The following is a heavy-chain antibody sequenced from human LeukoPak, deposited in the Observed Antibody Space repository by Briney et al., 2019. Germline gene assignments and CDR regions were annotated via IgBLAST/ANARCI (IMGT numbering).Heavy chain of an antibody. J-gene: IGHJ5*02. CDR3: AKDPLNWNYNWFDP. D-gene: IGHD1-1*01. CDR2: ISSSGSTI. CDR1: GFTFSDYY. Sequence: GGSLRLSCAASGFTFSDYYMSWIRQAPGKGLEWVSYISSSGSTIYYADSVKGRFTISRDNSKNTLYLQMSSLRAEDTAVYYCAKDPLNWNYNWFDPWGQGTLVTVSS. V-gene: IGHV3-11*01.